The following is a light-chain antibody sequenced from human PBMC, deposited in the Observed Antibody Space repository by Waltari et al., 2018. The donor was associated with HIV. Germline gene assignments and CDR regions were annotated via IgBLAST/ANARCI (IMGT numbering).Light chain of an antibody. J-gene: IGLJ3*02. CDR2: SNN. CDR3: AAWDDSLNAWV. V-gene: IGLV1-44*01. CDR1: SSNIGRNT. Sequence: QSVLTQPPSASGTPGQRVTISCSGSSSNIGRNTVIWYQQLPGTAPKLLIYSNNQRPSGVPDRFSGSKSGTSASLAISGLQSEDEADYYCAAWDDSLNAWVFGGGTKLTVL.